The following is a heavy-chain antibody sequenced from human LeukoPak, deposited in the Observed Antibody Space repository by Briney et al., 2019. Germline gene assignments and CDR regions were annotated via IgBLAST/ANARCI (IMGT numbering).Heavy chain of an antibody. D-gene: IGHD2-15*01. CDR2: IYYSGST. CDR1: GGSISSYY. CDR3: ARHGCSGGSCYYYYMDV. V-gene: IGHV4-59*08. J-gene: IGHJ6*03. Sequence: SETLSLTCTVSGGSISSYYWSWIRQPPGKGLEWIGYIYYSGSTNYNPSLKSRVTISVDTSKNQFSLKLSSVTAADTAVYYCARHGCSGGSCYYYYMDVWGKGTTVTISS.